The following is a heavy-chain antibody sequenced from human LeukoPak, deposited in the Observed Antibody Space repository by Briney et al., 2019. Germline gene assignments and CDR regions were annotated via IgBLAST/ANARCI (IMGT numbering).Heavy chain of an antibody. CDR3: AKDGYYDSSAYYHVRYFDL. CDR2: ISGSGGST. Sequence: GGSLRLSCAASGFTFSIYGMSWVRQAPGRGLEWVSAISGSGGSTYYADSVKGRFTISRDNSKNTLYLQMNSLRAEDTAVYYCAKDGYYDSSAYYHVRYFDLWGRGTLVTVSS. V-gene: IGHV3-23*01. J-gene: IGHJ2*01. D-gene: IGHD3-22*01. CDR1: GFTFSIYG.